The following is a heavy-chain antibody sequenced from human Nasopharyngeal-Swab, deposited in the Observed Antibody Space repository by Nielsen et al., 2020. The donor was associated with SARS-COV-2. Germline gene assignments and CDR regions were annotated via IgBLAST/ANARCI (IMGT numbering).Heavy chain of an antibody. J-gene: IGHJ3*02. CDR2: IYYSGST. CDR3: ARQGTRCSGGSCYWDAFDI. V-gene: IGHV4-39*01. Sequence: WIRQPPGKGLEWIGYIYYSGSTYYNLSLKSRVTISVDTSKNQFSLKLSSVTAADTAVYYCARQGTRCSGGSCYWDAFDIWGQGTMVTVSS. D-gene: IGHD2-15*01.